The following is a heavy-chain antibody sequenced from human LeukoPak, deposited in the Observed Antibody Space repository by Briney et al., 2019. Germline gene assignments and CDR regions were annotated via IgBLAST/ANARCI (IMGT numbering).Heavy chain of an antibody. Sequence: PGGSLRLSCAASGFTVSSNYMSWVRQSPGKGLEWVGRVKSRADGGSSDYAGPVKGRFSISRDDSKNTVYLEMNSLRTDDTALYYCTTDRMTRNGFFDYWGQGTLVTVSS. D-gene: IGHD1-1*01. J-gene: IGHJ4*02. CDR3: TTDRMTRNGFFDY. V-gene: IGHV3-15*01. CDR2: VKSRADGGSS. CDR1: GFTVSSNY.